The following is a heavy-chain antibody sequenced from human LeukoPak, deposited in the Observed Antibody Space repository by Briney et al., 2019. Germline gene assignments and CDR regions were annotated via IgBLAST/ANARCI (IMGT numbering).Heavy chain of an antibody. CDR3: ARGSASDYFDY. D-gene: IGHD3-3*01. CDR2: INHSGST. J-gene: IGHJ4*02. CDR1: GGSFSGYY. Sequence: SETLSLTCAVYGGSFSGYYWSWIRQLPGKGLEWIGEINHSGSTNYNPSLKSRVTISVDTSKNQFSLKLSSVTAADTAVYYCARGSASDYFDYWGQGTLVTVSS. V-gene: IGHV4-34*01.